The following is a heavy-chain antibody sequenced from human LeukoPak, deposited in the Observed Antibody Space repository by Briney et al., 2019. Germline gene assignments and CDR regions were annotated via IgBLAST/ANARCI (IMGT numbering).Heavy chain of an antibody. CDR3: ARDEYSSSTVNMDV. CDR1: GFTFSSHW. J-gene: IGHJ6*03. D-gene: IGHD6-6*01. V-gene: IGHV3-7*01. CDR2: IKQDGSEK. Sequence: GGSLRLSCAASGFTFSSHWMSWVRQAPGKGLEWVANIKQDGSEKYYVDSVKGRFTISRDNAKNSLYLQMNSLRAEDTAVYYCARDEYSSSTVNMDVWGKGTTVTVSS.